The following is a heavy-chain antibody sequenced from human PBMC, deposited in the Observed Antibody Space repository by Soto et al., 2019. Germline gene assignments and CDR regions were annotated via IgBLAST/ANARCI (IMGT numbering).Heavy chain of an antibody. D-gene: IGHD6-13*01. CDR2: IWYDGSNK. J-gene: IGHJ5*02. CDR3: ARGYSSSWSANWFDP. Sequence: GGSLRLSCAASGFTFSSYGMHWVRQAPGKGLEWVAVIWYDGSNKYYADSVKGRFTISRDNSKNTLYLQMNSLRAEDTAVYYCARGYSSSWSANWFDPWGQGTLVTVS. CDR1: GFTFSSYG. V-gene: IGHV3-33*01.